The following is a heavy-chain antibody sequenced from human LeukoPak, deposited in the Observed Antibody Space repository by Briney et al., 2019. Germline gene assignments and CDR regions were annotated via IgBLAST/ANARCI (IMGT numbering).Heavy chain of an antibody. CDR1: GGTFISYA. CDR3: ARPNYDSSGYYPFDY. Sequence: ASVKVSCKASGGTFISYAISWVRQAPGQGLEWMGGIIPIFGTANYAQKFQGRVTITADESTSTAYMELSSLRSEDTAVYYCARPNYDSSGYYPFDYWGQGTLVTVSS. J-gene: IGHJ4*02. CDR2: IIPIFGTA. D-gene: IGHD3-22*01. V-gene: IGHV1-69*13.